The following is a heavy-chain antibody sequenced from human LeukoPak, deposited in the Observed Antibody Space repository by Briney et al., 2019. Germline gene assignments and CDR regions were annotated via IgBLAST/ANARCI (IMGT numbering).Heavy chain of an antibody. J-gene: IGHJ2*01. CDR3: ARASSGWYLVYLGYFDL. Sequence: SETLSLTCTVSGYSISSGYYWGWIRQPPGKGLEWIGSIYHSGSTYYNPSLKSRVTISVDTSKNQFSLKLSSVTAADTAVYYCARASSGWYLVYLGYFDLWGRGTLVTVSS. D-gene: IGHD6-19*01. V-gene: IGHV4-38-2*02. CDR1: GYSISSGYY. CDR2: IYHSGST.